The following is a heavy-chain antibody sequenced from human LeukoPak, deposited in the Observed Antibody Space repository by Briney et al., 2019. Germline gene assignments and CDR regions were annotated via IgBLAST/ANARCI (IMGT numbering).Heavy chain of an antibody. J-gene: IGHJ3*01. V-gene: IGHV3-30*04. CDR2: TSHDGSEM. Sequence: GGSLRLSCVTSEFTFSSYGMHWVRQAPGKGLEWVAATSHDGSEMFYANSVKGRFTISRDNVKNSLYLQMNSLRAEDTAIYYCATFRLLGTWGQGTMVTVSP. CDR1: EFTFSSYG. CDR3: ATFRLLGT. D-gene: IGHD3-16*01.